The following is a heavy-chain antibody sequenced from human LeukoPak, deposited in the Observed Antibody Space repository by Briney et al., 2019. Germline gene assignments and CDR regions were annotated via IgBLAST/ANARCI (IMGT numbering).Heavy chain of an antibody. CDR2: IIPIFGTA. Sequence: SVKVSCKASGGTFSSYAISWVRQAPGQGLEWMGGIIPIFGTANYAQKFQGRVTMTRDTSISTAYMELSRLRSDDTAVYYCARDGSRVLNWFDPWGQGTLVTVSS. CDR3: ARDGSRVLNWFDP. J-gene: IGHJ5*02. V-gene: IGHV1-69*05. D-gene: IGHD5-12*01. CDR1: GGTFSSYA.